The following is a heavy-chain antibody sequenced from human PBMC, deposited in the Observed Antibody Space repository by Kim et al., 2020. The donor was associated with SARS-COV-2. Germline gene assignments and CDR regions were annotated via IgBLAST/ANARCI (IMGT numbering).Heavy chain of an antibody. CDR3: ARKPQQQPPDY. D-gene: IGHD6-13*01. J-gene: IGHJ4*01. CDR2: ISANNGNT. CDR1: GFTFTSYG. V-gene: IGHV1-18*04. Sequence: ASVKVSCEASGFTFTSYGFSWVRQAPGQGLDWMGWISANNGNTHYVQKFQGRVTLTTDTSTSTVYMELRSLRSDDTAVYYCARKPQQQPPDYWGHGTLVTVSS.